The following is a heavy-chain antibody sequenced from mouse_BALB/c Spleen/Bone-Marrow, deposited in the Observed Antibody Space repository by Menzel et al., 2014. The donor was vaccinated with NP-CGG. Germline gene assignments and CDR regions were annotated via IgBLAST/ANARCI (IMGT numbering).Heavy chain of an antibody. D-gene: IGHD2-14*01. J-gene: IGHJ2*01. CDR2: IYPGNGNT. V-gene: IGHV1S56*01. CDR3: ARERGTTDYFDY. CDR1: GYTFTSYS. Sequence: QVQLKQPGPELVKPGASVRISCKASGYTFTSYSIHWVKQRPGQGLEWIGWIYPGNGNTKYNEKFKGKATLTVDKSSSTAYMQLSGLTSEDSAVYFCARERGTTDYFDYWGQGTTLTVSS.